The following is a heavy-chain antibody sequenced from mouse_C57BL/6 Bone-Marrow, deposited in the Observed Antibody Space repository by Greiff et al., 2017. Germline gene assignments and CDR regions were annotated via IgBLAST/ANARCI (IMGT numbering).Heavy chain of an antibody. D-gene: IGHD1-1*01. V-gene: IGHV1-55*01. Sequence: PGASVKMSCKASGYTFTSYWITWVKQRPGQGLEWSGDIYPGSGSTNYNEKIKSKATLTVDTSSSTAYMQLSSLTSEDSAVYSCASFYYYGSSSFWYFAVWGTGTTVTVSS. CDR3: ASFYYYGSSSFWYFAV. J-gene: IGHJ1*03. CDR1: GYTFTSYW. CDR2: IYPGSGST.